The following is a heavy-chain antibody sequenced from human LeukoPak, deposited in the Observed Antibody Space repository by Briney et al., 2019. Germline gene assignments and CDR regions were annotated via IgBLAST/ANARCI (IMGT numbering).Heavy chain of an antibody. CDR1: GGSISSSSYY. CDR2: IYYSGST. J-gene: IGHJ5*02. V-gene: IGHV4-39*07. Sequence: PSETLSLTCTVSGGSISSSSYYWGWIRQPPGKGLEWIGSIYYSGSTYYNPSLKSRVTISVDTSKNQFSLKLSSVTAADTAVYYCARDRGVGGLGDNWFDPWGQGTLVTVSS. CDR3: ARDRGVGGLGDNWFDP. D-gene: IGHD3-10*01.